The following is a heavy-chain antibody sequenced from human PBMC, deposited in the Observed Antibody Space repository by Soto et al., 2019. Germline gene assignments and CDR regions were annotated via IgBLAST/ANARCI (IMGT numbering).Heavy chain of an antibody. D-gene: IGHD3-3*01. CDR1: GYTFTSYY. CDR2: IIPSGGST. V-gene: IGHV1-46*01. Sequence: QVQLVQSGAEVKKPGASVKVSCKASGYTFTSYYMHWVRQAPGQGLEWMGMIIPSGGSTTYAQQFQGRVTLTRDTSTSTVYMELSSLRSEDTAVYYCARDITILYSEYYFDYWGQGTLVTVSS. J-gene: IGHJ4*02. CDR3: ARDITILYSEYYFDY.